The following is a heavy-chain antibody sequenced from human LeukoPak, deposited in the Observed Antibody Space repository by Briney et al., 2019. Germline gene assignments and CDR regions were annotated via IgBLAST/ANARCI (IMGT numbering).Heavy chain of an antibody. CDR2: ISGNGGRT. CDR3: AKVRDLDTVLGRFDN. CDR1: GFTFSSYA. J-gene: IGHJ5*02. D-gene: IGHD5-18*01. Sequence: GGSLRLSCAASGFTFSSYAMSWVRQAPGKGLEWVSVISGNGGRTYYADSVKGRFTISRDNSKNTLYLQMNSLRAEDTAVYYCAKVRDLDTVLGRFDNWGRGTLVTVSS. V-gene: IGHV3-23*01.